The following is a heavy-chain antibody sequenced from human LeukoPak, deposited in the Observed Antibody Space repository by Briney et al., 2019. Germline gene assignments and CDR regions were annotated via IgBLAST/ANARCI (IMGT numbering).Heavy chain of an antibody. CDR1: GFTFSSYA. CDR2: ISSSSSYI. Sequence: GGSLRLSCAASGFTFSSYAMNWVRQAPGKGLEWVSSISSSSSYIYYADSVKGRFTISRDNAKNSLYLQMNSLRAEDTAVYYCASGPSTGMDVWGQGTTVTVSS. J-gene: IGHJ6*02. CDR3: ASGPSTGMDV. V-gene: IGHV3-21*01. D-gene: IGHD1-26*01.